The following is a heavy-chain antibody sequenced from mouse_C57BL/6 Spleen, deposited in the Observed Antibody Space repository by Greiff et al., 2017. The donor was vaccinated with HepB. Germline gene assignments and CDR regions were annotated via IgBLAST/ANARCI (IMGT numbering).Heavy chain of an antibody. CDR3: ARGGGNYYARDY. V-gene: IGHV1-80*01. CDR1: GYAFSSYW. J-gene: IGHJ4*01. CDR2: IYPGDGDT. Sequence: VQLQQSGAELVKPGASVKISCKASGYAFSSYWMNWVKQRPGKGLEWIGQIYPGDGDTNYNGKFKGKATLTADKSSSTAYMQLSSLTSEDSAVYFGARGGGNYYARDYGGQGTSATVPS.